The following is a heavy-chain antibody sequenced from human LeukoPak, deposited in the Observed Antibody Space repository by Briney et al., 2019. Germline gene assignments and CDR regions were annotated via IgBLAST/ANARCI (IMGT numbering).Heavy chain of an antibody. CDR3: ANLGKYCRGFSCYK. CDR2: INTDGSST. Sequence: GGSLRLSCAASGFTFSSYWMHWVRHAPGKGLVWVSRINTDGSSTSYADSVKGRFTISRDNAKNTLYLQMNSLRAEDTAVYYCANLGKYCRGFSCYKWGQGTLVTVSS. V-gene: IGHV3-74*01. D-gene: IGHD2-2*02. CDR1: GFTFSSYW. J-gene: IGHJ4*02.